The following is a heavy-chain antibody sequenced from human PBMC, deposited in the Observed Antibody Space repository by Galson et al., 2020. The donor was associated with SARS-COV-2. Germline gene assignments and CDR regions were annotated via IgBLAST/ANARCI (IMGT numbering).Heavy chain of an antibody. J-gene: IGHJ3*02. V-gene: IGHV6-1*01. CDR1: GDSVSSNSAA. D-gene: IGHD6-13*01. Sequence: SQTLSLTCAISGDSVSSNSAAWNWIRQSPSRGLEWLGRTYYRSQWSTDYAVSVKSRININTDTSKNQFSLQLNSVTPEDTAIYYCAGRVAGAGSLHIWGQGTMVIVSS. CDR3: AGRVAGAGSLHI. CDR2: TYYRSQWST.